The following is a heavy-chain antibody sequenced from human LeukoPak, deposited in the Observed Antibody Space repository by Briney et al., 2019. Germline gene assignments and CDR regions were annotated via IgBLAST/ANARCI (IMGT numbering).Heavy chain of an antibody. CDR3: AILAVAGTNDY. V-gene: IGHV1-18*01. J-gene: IGHJ4*02. CDR2: ISAYNGNT. D-gene: IGHD6-19*01. Sequence: ASVKVSCKASGYTFTSYGISWVRQAPGQGLEWMGWISAYNGNTNYAQKLQGRVTMTTDTSTSTACMELRSLRSDDTAVYYCAILAVAGTNDYWGQGTLVTVSS. CDR1: GYTFTSYG.